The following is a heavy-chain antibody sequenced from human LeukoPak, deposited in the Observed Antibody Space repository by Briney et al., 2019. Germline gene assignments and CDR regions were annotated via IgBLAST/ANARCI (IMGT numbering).Heavy chain of an antibody. Sequence: GGSLRLSCAASGFTFSTYGMHWVRQAPGKGLEWVAVIRYDGNNKFYVDSVRGRFTISRDNSKNTLYLQTNSLRAEDTAVYYCARYCGGASCYSGVDYWGQGTLVIVSS. J-gene: IGHJ4*02. CDR1: GFTFSTYG. V-gene: IGHV3-33*01. CDR3: ARYCGGASCYSGVDY. CDR2: IRYDGNNK. D-gene: IGHD2-15*01.